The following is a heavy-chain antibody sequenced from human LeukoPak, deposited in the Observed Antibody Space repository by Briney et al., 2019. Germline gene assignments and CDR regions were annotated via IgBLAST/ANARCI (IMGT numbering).Heavy chain of an antibody. CDR3: AKDPVGYSSGSDAFDI. CDR2: ISGSGGST. D-gene: IGHD6-19*01. V-gene: IGHV3-23*01. Sequence: GGSLRLSSAASGFTFSSYVMSWVRQAPGKGLEWVSAISGSGGSTYYADSVKGRFTISRDNSKNTLYLQMNSLRAEDTAVYYCAKDPVGYSSGSDAFDIWGQGTMVTVSS. J-gene: IGHJ3*02. CDR1: GFTFSSYV.